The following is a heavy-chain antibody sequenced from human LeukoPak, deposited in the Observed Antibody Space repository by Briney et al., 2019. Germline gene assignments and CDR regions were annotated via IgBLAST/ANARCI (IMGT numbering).Heavy chain of an antibody. J-gene: IGHJ3*02. V-gene: IGHV4-59*08. D-gene: IGHD3-3*01. CDR2: IYYSWST. Sequence: SETLSLTCTVSGGSISSYYWSWIRQPPGKGLEWIGYIYYSWSTNYNPSLKSRVTISVDTSKNQFSLKLTSVTAADTAVYYCAGAISLGAFDIWGQGTMVTVSS. CDR3: AGAISLGAFDI. CDR1: GGSISSYY.